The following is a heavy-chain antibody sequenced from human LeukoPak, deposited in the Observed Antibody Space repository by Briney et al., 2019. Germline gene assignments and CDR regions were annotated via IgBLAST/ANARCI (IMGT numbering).Heavy chain of an antibody. CDR2: MSSDSTRS. V-gene: IGHV3-74*01. CDR3: AAGPSSNGHQLPY. D-gene: IGHD4-11*01. J-gene: IGHJ4*02. Sequence: GGSLRLSCAASGLTFSSHWMHWVRQAPGKGLVWVSRMSSDSTRSSHADSVKGRFTISRDNAKKMVYLQMNGLRVEDSAVYYCAAGPSSNGHQLPYWGQGTLVTVSS. CDR1: GLTFSSHW.